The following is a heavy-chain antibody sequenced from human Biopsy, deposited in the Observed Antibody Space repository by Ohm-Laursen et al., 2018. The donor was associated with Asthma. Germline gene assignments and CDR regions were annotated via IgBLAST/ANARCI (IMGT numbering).Heavy chain of an antibody. CDR2: IKEDGSEK. Sequence: SLRLSCAASGFMFRSFGMHWVRQAPGKGLEWVANIKEDGSEKNYVDSVKGRFTISRDNGKNSLYLQMNSLRAEDTAVYYCAKVGHGYGDYVGYLDPWGQGTLVTVSS. D-gene: IGHD4-17*01. J-gene: IGHJ5*02. CDR3: AKVGHGYGDYVGYLDP. CDR1: GFMFRSFG. V-gene: IGHV3-7*05.